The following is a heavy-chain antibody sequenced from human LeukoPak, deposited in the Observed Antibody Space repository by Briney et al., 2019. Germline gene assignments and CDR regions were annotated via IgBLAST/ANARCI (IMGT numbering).Heavy chain of an antibody. V-gene: IGHV3-7*01. Sequence: GGSLSLSCVASGFPFSDYGMSWVRQAPGMGLEWVANIETDGDEKNYVDSVKGRFTISRDNARNSLYLQMSSLRVEDTAVYYCARDIPSGFYTPDYWGRGTLVTVSS. CDR1: GFPFSDYG. D-gene: IGHD5-12*01. CDR3: ARDIPSGFYTPDY. CDR2: IETDGDEK. J-gene: IGHJ4*02.